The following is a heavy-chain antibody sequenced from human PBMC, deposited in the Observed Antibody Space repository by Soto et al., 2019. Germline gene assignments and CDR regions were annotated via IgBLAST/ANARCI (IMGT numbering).Heavy chain of an antibody. CDR1: GFSLSTSGVG. J-gene: IGHJ5*02. V-gene: IGHV2-5*01. Sequence: SGPTLVNPTQTLTLTCTFSGFSLSTSGVGVGWIRQPPGKALEWLALIYWNDDKRYSPSLKSRLTITKDTSKNQVVLTMTNMDPVDTATYYCAHSPLYDSSGYYSTPTFDPWGQGTLVTVSS. D-gene: IGHD3-22*01. CDR2: IYWNDDK. CDR3: AHSPLYDSSGYYSTPTFDP.